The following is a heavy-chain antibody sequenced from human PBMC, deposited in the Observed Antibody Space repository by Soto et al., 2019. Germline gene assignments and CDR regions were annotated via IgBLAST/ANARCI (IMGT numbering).Heavy chain of an antibody. J-gene: IGHJ6*02. D-gene: IGHD2-2*01. CDR2: IIPISGTA. CDR1: GGTFSSYA. Sequence: QVQLVQSGAEVKKPESSVKVSCKASGGTFSSYAISWVRQAPGQGLEWMGGIIPISGTANYAQKFQGRVTINADESTSTAYMELSSLRSEDTAVYYCARSQGSSTSLEIYYYYYYGMDVWGQGTTVTVSS. V-gene: IGHV1-69*01. CDR3: ARSQGSSTSLEIYYYYYYGMDV.